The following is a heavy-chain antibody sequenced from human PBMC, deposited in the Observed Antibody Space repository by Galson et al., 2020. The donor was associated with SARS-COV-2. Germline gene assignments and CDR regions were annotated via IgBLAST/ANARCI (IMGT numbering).Heavy chain of an antibody. J-gene: IGHJ6*02. CDR2: ISYDGSNK. D-gene: IGHD2-21*01. CDR3: AREMVVVLYYGMDV. CDR1: GFTFSSYG. V-gene: IGHV3-30*03. Sequence: GGSLRLSCAASGFTFSSYGMHWVRQAPGKRLEWVAVISYDGSNKYYADSVKGRFTISRDNSKNTLYLQMNSLRAEDTAVYYCAREMVVVLYYGMDVWGQGTTVTVSS.